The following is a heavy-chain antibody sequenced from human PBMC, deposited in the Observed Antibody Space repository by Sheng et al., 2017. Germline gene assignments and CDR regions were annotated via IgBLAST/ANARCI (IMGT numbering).Heavy chain of an antibody. CDR2: IYHSGST. D-gene: IGHD1-1*01. V-gene: IGHV4-30-2*01. J-gene: IGHJ5*02. CDR3: VRVSWNPQPGFDP. CDR1: GGSISSGGYS. Sequence: QLQLQESGSGLVKPSQTLSLTCAVSGGSISSGGYSWSWIRQPPGKGLEWIGYIYHSGSTYYNPSLKSRVTISVDRSKNQFSLKLSSVTAADTAVYYCVRVSWNPQPGFDPWGQGTLVTVSS.